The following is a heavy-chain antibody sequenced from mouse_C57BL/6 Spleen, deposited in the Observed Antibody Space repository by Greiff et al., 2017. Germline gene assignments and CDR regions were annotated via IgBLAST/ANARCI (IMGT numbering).Heavy chain of an antibody. Sequence: VQLQQSGPELVKPGASVKISCKASGYAFSSSWMNWVKQRPGKGLEWIGRIYPGDGDTNYNGKFKGKATLTADKSSSTAYMQLSSLTSEDSAVYFCAREGGLYYDYWGQGTTLTVSS. CDR1: GYAFSSSW. J-gene: IGHJ2*01. D-gene: IGHD6-2*01. CDR3: AREGGLYYDY. CDR2: IYPGDGDT. V-gene: IGHV1-82*01.